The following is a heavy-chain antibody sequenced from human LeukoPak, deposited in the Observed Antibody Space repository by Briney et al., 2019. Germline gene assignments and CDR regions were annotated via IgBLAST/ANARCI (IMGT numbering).Heavy chain of an antibody. CDR3: ARDKLIFGVVHDGLGYYYYGMDV. J-gene: IGHJ6*02. CDR1: GGSISSGSYY. V-gene: IGHV4-61*02. CDR2: IYTSGST. D-gene: IGHD3-3*01. Sequence: SHTLSLTCTVSGGSISSGSYYWSWIRQPAGKGLEWIGRIYTSGSTNYNPSLKSRVTISVDTSKNQLSLKLSSVTAADTAVYYCARDKLIFGVVHDGLGYYYYGMDVWGQGTTVTVSS.